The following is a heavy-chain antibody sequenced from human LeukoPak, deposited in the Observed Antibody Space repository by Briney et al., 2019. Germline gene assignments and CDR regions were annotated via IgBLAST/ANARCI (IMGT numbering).Heavy chain of an antibody. J-gene: IGHJ4*02. D-gene: IGHD1-26*01. V-gene: IGHV3-30*02. Sequence: PGGSLRLSCVASGFTFSSYGMHWVRQAPGKGLEWVAFIRYDGSNEYYADSVKGRFTISRDNSKNTLFLQMNSLRAEDTAVYYCTPGRVIDYWGQGTLVTVSS. CDR1: GFTFSSYG. CDR3: TPGRVIDY. CDR2: IRYDGSNE.